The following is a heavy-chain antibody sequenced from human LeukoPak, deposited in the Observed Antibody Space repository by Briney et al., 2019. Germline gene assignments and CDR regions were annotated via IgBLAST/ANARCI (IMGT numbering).Heavy chain of an antibody. J-gene: IGHJ4*02. Sequence: ASVKVSCKVSGYTLTELSMHWVRQAPGKGLEWMGGFDPEDGEIIYAQKFQGRVTMTEDTSTDTAYVELSSLRSEDTAVYYCATGYYYDGVGYYYSFYYWGQGTLVTVSS. CDR2: FDPEDGEI. D-gene: IGHD3-22*01. CDR1: GYTLTELS. CDR3: ATGYYYDGVGYYYSFYY. V-gene: IGHV1-24*01.